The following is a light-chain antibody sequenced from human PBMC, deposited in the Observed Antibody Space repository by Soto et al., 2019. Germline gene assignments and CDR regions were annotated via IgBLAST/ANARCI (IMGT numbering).Light chain of an antibody. CDR1: SSDGGSYNL. Sequence: SVLTQPASVSWSPGQSITISCTGTSSDGGSYNLVSWYQQHPGKAPKLMIYEGSKRPSGVSNRFSGSKSGDTASLTISGLQAEDEADYYCCSYAGSSTSPYVFGTGTKVTLL. J-gene: IGLJ1*01. V-gene: IGLV2-23*01. CDR2: EGS. CDR3: CSYAGSSTSPYV.